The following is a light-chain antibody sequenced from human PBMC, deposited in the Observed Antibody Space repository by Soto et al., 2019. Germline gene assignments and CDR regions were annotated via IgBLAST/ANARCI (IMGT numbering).Light chain of an antibody. J-gene: IGKJ1*01. CDR2: KAS. V-gene: IGKV1-5*03. Sequence: DIQMTQSPSTLSASVGDRVTITCRASQSISSWLAWYQQKPGKAPKLLIYKASSLESGVPSRVSGSGSGTEFTLTISSLQPDDFTTYYCQQYNSYSRAFGQGTKVELK. CDR3: QQYNSYSRA. CDR1: QSISSW.